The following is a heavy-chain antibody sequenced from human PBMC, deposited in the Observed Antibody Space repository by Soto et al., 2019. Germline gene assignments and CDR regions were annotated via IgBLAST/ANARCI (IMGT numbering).Heavy chain of an antibody. CDR2: ISAYNGNT. J-gene: IGHJ6*02. CDR1: GYTFTSYG. D-gene: IGHD4-17*01. V-gene: IGHV1-18*04. Sequence: VASVKVSCKASGYTFTSYGISWVRQAPGQGLEWMGWISAYNGNTNYAQKLQGRVTMTTDTSTSTACMELRSLRSDDTAVYYCARDTYGDYPHYYYGMDVWGQGTTVTVSS. CDR3: ARDTYGDYPHYYYGMDV.